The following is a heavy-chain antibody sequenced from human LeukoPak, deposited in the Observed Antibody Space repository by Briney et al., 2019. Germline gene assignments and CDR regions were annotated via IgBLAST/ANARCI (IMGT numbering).Heavy chain of an antibody. D-gene: IGHD3-10*01. CDR1: GGSISTYY. V-gene: IGHV4-4*07. Sequence: ASETLSLTCTVSGGSISTYYRSWIRQPAGKGLEWIGLIYASGSTNYNPSLKSRVTMSVDTSKNQFSLKLSSVTAADTAVYYCARRGRGYYYYYMDVWGKGTTVTVSS. CDR3: ARRGRGYYYYYMDV. CDR2: IYASGST. J-gene: IGHJ6*03.